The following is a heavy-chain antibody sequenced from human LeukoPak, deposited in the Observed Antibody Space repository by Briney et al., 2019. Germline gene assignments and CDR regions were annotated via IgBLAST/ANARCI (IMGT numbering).Heavy chain of an antibody. V-gene: IGHV3-23*01. J-gene: IGHJ4*02. Sequence: HPGGSLRLSCAASGFTFSTYAMSWVRQAPGKGLEWVSAISNSGGSTYCADSVKGRFTISRDTSKNTLYLQMNSLRAEDTAVYYCAKGRTLDYWGQGTLVTVSS. CDR2: ISNSGGST. CDR3: AKGRTLDY. CDR1: GFTFSTYA.